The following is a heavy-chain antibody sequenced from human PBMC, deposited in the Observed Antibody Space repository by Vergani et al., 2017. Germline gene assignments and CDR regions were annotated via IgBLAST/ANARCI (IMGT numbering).Heavy chain of an antibody. V-gene: IGHV3-23*01. CDR2: ISGSGGNT. CDR3: TTAWGLYYLHGEYFQY. Sequence: EVQLLESGGGLVQPGGSLRLSCGASGFTFSSCAMTWVRQAPGKGLEWVSAISGSGGNTFYTDSVKGRFTISRDNSKNTLFLQMNSLKDEDTAVYYCTTAWGLYYLHGEYFQYWGRGTLVSVSS. CDR1: GFTFSSCA. D-gene: IGHD3-10*01. J-gene: IGHJ1*01.